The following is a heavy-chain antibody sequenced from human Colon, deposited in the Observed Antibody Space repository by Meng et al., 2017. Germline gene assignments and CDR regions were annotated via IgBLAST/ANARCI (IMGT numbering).Heavy chain of an antibody. Sequence: QLQEPGPGLVKRPETLSLTGTVSGGSISTRSYYLGWIRQPPGRGLEWIGYIYYSGSTYYNPSLRSRVTISVDTSKNQFSLILTSVTAADTAVYFCARVETATTNPYFDYWGQGTLVTVSS. V-gene: IGHV4-30-4*08. J-gene: IGHJ4*02. CDR2: IYYSGST. CDR1: GGSISTRSYY. CDR3: ARVETATTNPYFDY. D-gene: IGHD5-24*01.